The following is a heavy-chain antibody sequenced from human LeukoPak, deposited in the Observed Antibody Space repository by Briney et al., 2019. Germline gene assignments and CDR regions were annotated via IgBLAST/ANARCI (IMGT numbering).Heavy chain of an antibody. J-gene: IGHJ4*02. CDR1: GFTFSSYW. Sequence: AGSLRLSCAASGFTFSSYWMTWVRQAPGKGLEWVATIKPDGSEGYYVDSVKGRFTISRDTAKNSLYLQMNSLRAEDTAVYYCARGSAWGGDYWGQGTLVTVSS. V-gene: IGHV3-7*05. CDR2: IKPDGSEG. D-gene: IGHD3-16*01. CDR3: ARGSAWGGDY.